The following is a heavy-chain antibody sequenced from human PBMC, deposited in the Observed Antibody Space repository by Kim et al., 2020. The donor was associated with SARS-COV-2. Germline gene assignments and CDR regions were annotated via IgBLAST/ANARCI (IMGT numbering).Heavy chain of an antibody. CDR3: ASYCSSTSCPLY. Sequence: NYAQKFQGRVPITADKSTSTAYMELSSLRSEDTAVYYCASYCSSTSCPLYWGQGTLVTVSS. J-gene: IGHJ4*02. V-gene: IGHV1-69*02. D-gene: IGHD2-2*01.